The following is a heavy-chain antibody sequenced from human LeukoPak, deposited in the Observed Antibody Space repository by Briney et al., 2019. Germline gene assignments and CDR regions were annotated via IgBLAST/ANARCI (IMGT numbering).Heavy chain of an antibody. D-gene: IGHD7-27*01. CDR1: GLTFYTYA. CDR2: LSGSGGRT. J-gene: IGHJ6*02. V-gene: IGHV3-23*01. CDR3: AKDLPGDSEDSYYGMDV. Sequence: GGSLRLSCAVSGLTFYTYAMSWVRQAPGKGLGWVSGLSGSGGRTYYADSVKGRFTISRDNSKNTLYLQMNSLRAADTAVYYCAKDLPGDSEDSYYGMDVWGQGTTVTVSS.